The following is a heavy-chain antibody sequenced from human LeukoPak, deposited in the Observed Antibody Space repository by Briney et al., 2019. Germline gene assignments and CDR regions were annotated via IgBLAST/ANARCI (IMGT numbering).Heavy chain of an antibody. J-gene: IGHJ4*02. Sequence: GGSLRLSCVVSGISLSNYAMTWVRQAPGKGLEWVSYISERGGSTTYADSVKGRFTISRDSSLNTLYLQMNNLRAEDTAVYYCARDGGFLEWLPNIFDYWGQGTLVTVSS. D-gene: IGHD3-3*01. V-gene: IGHV3-23*01. CDR2: ISERGGST. CDR1: GISLSNYA. CDR3: ARDGGFLEWLPNIFDY.